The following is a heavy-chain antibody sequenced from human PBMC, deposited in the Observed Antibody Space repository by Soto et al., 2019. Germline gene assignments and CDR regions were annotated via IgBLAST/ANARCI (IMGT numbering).Heavy chain of an antibody. Sequence: GPTLVNPTQALTLTCTVSGFSLSTSGVGVGWIRQPPGKALEWLALIYWNDDKRYSPSLKSRLTITKDTSKNQVVLTMTNMDPVDTATYYCAHSTRYNDFWSGFEPWGQGTLVTVSS. V-gene: IGHV2-5*01. CDR2: IYWNDDK. CDR3: AHSTRYNDFWSGFEP. CDR1: GFSLSTSGVG. J-gene: IGHJ5*02. D-gene: IGHD3-3*01.